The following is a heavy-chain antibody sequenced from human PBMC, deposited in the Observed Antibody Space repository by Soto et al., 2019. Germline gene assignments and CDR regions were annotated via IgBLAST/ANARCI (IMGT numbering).Heavy chain of an antibody. D-gene: IGHD1-26*01. V-gene: IGHV3-33*01. CDR2: IWYDGSNK. CDR1: GFTFSSYG. Sequence: QVQLVESGGGVVQPGRSLRLSCAASGFTFSSYGMHWVRQAPGKGLEWVAVIWYDGSNKYYADSVKGRFTISRDNSKNTLYLQMNSLRAEDTAVYYCARDPPLLGAIHYGMDVWGQGTTVTVSS. CDR3: ARDPPLLGAIHYGMDV. J-gene: IGHJ6*02.